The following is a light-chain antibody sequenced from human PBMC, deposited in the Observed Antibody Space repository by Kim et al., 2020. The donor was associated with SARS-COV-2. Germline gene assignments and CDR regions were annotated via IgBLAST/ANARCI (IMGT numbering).Light chain of an antibody. J-gene: IGKJ5*01. CDR1: QGIASW. CDR2: AAS. CDR3: QQSNNFPVT. V-gene: IGKV1-12*01. Sequence: DVQMTQSPSSVSASVGGKVTITCRASQGIASWLAWYQQKPGKDPKRLNYAASALQSGVPSRFSGSGSGREFTLTIRSLQPEDVATFFCQQSNNFPVTIGQGTRLVIK.